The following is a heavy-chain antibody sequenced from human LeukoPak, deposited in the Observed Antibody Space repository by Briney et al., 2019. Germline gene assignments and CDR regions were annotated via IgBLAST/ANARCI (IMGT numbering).Heavy chain of an antibody. Sequence: GGSLRLSCAASGFTFSSYAMSWVRQAPGKGLEWVSAISGSGGSTYYADSVKGRFTISRDNSKNTLYLQMNSLRAEDTAVYYCAKYNYDSSGYYLFDYWGQGTLVTVSS. CDR1: GFTFSSYA. CDR2: ISGSGGST. J-gene: IGHJ4*02. D-gene: IGHD3-22*01. CDR3: AKYNYDSSGYYLFDY. V-gene: IGHV3-23*01.